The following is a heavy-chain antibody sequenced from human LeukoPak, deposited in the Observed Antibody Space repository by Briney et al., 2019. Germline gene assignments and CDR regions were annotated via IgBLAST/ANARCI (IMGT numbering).Heavy chain of an antibody. D-gene: IGHD6-13*01. J-gene: IGHJ4*02. CDR2: INPSGGST. Sequence: ASVKVSCTASGYTFTSYYMHWVRQAPGQGLEWMGIINPSGGSTSYAQKFQGRVTMTRDTSTSTVYMELSSLRSEDTAVYYCARDPQNIAAAGTSPVYWGQGTLVTVSS. CDR1: GYTFTSYY. V-gene: IGHV1-46*01. CDR3: ARDPQNIAAAGTSPVY.